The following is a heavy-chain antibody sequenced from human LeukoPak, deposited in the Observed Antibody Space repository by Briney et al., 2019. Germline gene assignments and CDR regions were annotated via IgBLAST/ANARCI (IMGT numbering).Heavy chain of an antibody. J-gene: IGHJ4*02. V-gene: IGHV1-2*02. CDR1: GYTFTGYY. CDR2: INPNSGGT. Sequence: ASRKVSCKASGYTFTGYYIHWLRQAPGQGLEWMGFINPNSGGTNYAQKFQGRVTMTRDTSISTAYMELSSLTSDDTAVYYCARDLEGYHYGSGNYPQWGQGTLITVSS. CDR3: ARDLEGYHYGSGNYPQ. D-gene: IGHD3-10*01.